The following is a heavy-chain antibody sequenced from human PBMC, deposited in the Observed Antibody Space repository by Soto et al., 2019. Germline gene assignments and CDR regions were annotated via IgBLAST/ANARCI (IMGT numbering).Heavy chain of an antibody. V-gene: IGHV3-33*01. D-gene: IGHD3-22*01. CDR2: IWYDGSNK. CDR1: GFTFSSYG. CDR3: ARDLVRGYYDSSARGGYYFDY. J-gene: IGHJ4*02. Sequence: QVQLVESGGGVVQPGRSLRLSCAASGFTFSSYGMHWVRQAPGKGLEWVAVIWYDGSNKYYADSVKGRFTISRENSKNTLYVKMNSLRAEDTAVYYCARDLVRGYYDSSARGGYYFDYWGQGTLVTVSS.